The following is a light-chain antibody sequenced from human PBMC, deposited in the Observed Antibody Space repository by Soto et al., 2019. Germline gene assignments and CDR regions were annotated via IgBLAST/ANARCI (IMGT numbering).Light chain of an antibody. CDR1: SSDVGAYNS. CDR3: SSYTSSSTLVV. CDR2: EVN. J-gene: IGLJ2*01. Sequence: QSALTQPPSASGSPGQSVSISCTGTSSDVGAYNSVSWYQQHPGKAPRLMIYEVNKRPSGVPDRFSGSKSGNTASLTVSGLQAEDEADYYCSSYTSSSTLVVFGGGTKLTVL. V-gene: IGLV2-8*01.